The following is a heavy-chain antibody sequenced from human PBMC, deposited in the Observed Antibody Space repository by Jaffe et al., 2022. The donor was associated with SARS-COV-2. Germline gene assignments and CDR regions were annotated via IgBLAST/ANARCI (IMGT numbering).Heavy chain of an antibody. CDR1: GGSISSGGYY. Sequence: QVQLQESGPGLVKPSQTLSLTCTVSGGSISSGGYYWSWIRQHPGKGLEWIGYIYYSGSTYYNPSLKSRVTISVDTSKNQFSLKLSSVTAADTAVYYCARGVYGSSWSYWYFDLWGRGTLVTVSS. CDR3: ARGVYGSSWSYWYFDL. V-gene: IGHV4-31*03. D-gene: IGHD6-13*01. J-gene: IGHJ2*01. CDR2: IYYSGST.